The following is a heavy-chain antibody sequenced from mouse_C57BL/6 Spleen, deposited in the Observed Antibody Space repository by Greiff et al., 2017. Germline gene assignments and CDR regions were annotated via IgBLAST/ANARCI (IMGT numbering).Heavy chain of an antibody. D-gene: IGHD2-1*01. J-gene: IGHJ1*03. V-gene: IGHV1-52*01. CDR1: GYTFTSYW. CDR3: ARFGNYPYFDV. Sequence: QVQLQQPGAELVRPGSSVKLSCKASGYTFTSYWMHWVKQRPIQGLEWIGNIDPSDSETHYNQKFKDKATLTVDKSSSTAYMQLSSLTSEDSAVYYSARFGNYPYFDVWGTGTTVTVSS. CDR2: IDPSDSET.